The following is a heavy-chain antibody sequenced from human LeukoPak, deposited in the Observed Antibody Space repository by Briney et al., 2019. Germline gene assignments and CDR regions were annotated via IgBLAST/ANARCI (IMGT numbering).Heavy chain of an antibody. CDR2: ISGNNGDT. Sequence: ASVKVSCKASGYTYTSYGFTWVRQAPGQGLEWMGYISGNNGDTNYAQNFQGRVTMTTDTSTSTGYMDLRGLRSDDTAVYYCARDLGSSSAQGYYYYYGMDVWGQGTTVTVSS. J-gene: IGHJ6*02. V-gene: IGHV1-18*01. D-gene: IGHD2-2*01. CDR3: ARDLGSSSAQGYYYYYGMDV. CDR1: GYTYTSYG.